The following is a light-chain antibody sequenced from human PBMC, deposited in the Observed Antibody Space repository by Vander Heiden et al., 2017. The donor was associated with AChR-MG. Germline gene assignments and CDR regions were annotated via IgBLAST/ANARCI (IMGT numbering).Light chain of an antibody. CDR1: AVPTQY. CDR2: RDT. J-gene: IGLJ3*02. Sequence: SYELTQPPSVSVSPGQTARVPCSGDAVPTQYSYWYQKRPGQAPVLIIFRDTERPSGIPERFSGSSSGTVVTLTITGVQAEDEADYYCQSADSNGIWVFGGGTRLTVL. CDR3: QSADSNGIWV. V-gene: IGLV3-25*03.